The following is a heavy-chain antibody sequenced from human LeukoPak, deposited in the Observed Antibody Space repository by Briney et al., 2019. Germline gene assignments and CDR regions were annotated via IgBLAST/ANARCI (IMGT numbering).Heavy chain of an antibody. CDR2: IYYSGSA. Sequence: SETLSLTCTVSGGSLSSSSYYWGWIRQPPGKGLEWIGSIYYSGSAYYNPSLKSLVTISVDTSKNQFSLKLGSVTAAETAVYYCARYAMVRGSWFDPWGQGTLVTVSS. CDR3: ARYAMVRGSWFDP. CDR1: GGSLSSSSYY. J-gene: IGHJ5*02. V-gene: IGHV4-39*01. D-gene: IGHD3-10*01.